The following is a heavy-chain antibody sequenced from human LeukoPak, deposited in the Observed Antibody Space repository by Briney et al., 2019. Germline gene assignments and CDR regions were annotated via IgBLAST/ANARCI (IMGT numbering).Heavy chain of an antibody. D-gene: IGHD6-6*01. CDR2: IYHSGST. V-gene: IGHV4-38-2*01. CDR1: GYSISSGYY. CDR3: ARKEGSIAARIDY. Sequence: KPSETLSLTCAVSGYSISSGYYWGWIRQPPGKGLEWIGSIYHSGSTYYNPSLKSRVTISVDTSKNQFSLKLSSVTAADTAVYYCARKEGSIAARIDYWGQGTLATVSS. J-gene: IGHJ4*02.